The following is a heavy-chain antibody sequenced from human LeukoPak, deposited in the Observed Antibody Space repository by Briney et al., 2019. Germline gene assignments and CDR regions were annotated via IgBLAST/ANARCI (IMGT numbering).Heavy chain of an antibody. CDR1: GFTFSSYA. CDR3: ARDRDSSSWYPASYYYYGMDV. J-gene: IGHJ6*02. CDR2: ISYDGSNK. D-gene: IGHD6-13*01. Sequence: GGSLRLSCAASGFTFSSYAMHWVRQAPGKGLEWVAVISYDGSNKYYADSVKGRFTISRDNSKNTLYLQMNSLRAEDTAVYYCARDRDSSSWYPASYYYYGMDVWGQGTTVTVSS. V-gene: IGHV3-30-3*01.